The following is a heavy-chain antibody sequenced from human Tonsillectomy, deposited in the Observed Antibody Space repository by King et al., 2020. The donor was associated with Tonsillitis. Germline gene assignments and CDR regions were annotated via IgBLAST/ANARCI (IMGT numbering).Heavy chain of an antibody. D-gene: IGHD6-13*01. J-gene: IGHJ3*02. Sequence: QTQLVQSGAEVKKAGSSVKVSCKASGDTFSSYAISWVRQAPGQGLQWMGGIIPILGTSNHAQNFQGRVTITADESTSTAYMELSSLRSEDSAGYYCARGVAAAGTADAFDIWGQGTVVAVSS. CDR1: GDTFSSYA. CDR2: IIPILGTS. CDR3: ARGVAAAGTADAFDI. V-gene: IGHV1-69*01.